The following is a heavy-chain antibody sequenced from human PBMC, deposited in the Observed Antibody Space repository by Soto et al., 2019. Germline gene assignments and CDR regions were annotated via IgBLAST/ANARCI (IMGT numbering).Heavy chain of an antibody. V-gene: IGHV4-59*08. J-gene: IGHJ6*02. D-gene: IGHD3-10*01. CDR3: ARQGYGDRQGLVDI. CDR1: GGSISSYN. CDR2: VYSSGGT. Sequence: SETLSLTSTVCGGSISSYNWSWIRRPPGMRLEWIGYVYSSGGTSYNPSLKGRVTISIDTSKSQFSLRLNSVTAADTAVYFSARQGYGDRQGLVDIWGQGTTVTVSS.